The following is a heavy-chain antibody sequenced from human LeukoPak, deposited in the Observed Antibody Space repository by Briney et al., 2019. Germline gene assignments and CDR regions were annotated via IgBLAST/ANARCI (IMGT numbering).Heavy chain of an antibody. D-gene: IGHD3-22*01. J-gene: IGHJ3*02. CDR2: ISGSGGST. CDR1: GFTFSSYA. CDR3: AKTYYYDSSGYYYPLDAFDI. Sequence: GGSLRLSCAASGFTFSSYAMSWVRQAPGKGLEWVSAISGSGGSTYYADSVKGRFTISRDNSKNTLYLQMNSLRAEDTAVYYCAKTYYYDSSGYYYPLDAFDIWGQGTMVTVSS. V-gene: IGHV3-23*01.